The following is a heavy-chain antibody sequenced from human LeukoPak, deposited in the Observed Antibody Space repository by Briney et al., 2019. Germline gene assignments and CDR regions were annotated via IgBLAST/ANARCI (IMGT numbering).Heavy chain of an antibody. CDR3: ARRRVTMVRGVIHVNWFDP. CDR2: INHSGST. D-gene: IGHD3-10*01. V-gene: IGHV4-34*01. J-gene: IGHJ5*02. CDR1: GGSFSGYY. Sequence: SETLSLTCAVYGGSFSGYYWSWIRQPPGKGLEWIGEINHSGSTNYNPSLKSRVTISVDTSKNQFSLKLSSVTAADTAVYYCARRRVTMVRGVIHVNWFDPWGQGALVTVSS.